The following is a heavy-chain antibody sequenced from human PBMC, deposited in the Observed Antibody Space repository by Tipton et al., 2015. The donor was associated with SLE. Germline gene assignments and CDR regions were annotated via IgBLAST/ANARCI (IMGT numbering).Heavy chain of an antibody. D-gene: IGHD3-3*01. CDR1: GDSISSDNYS. Sequence: TLSLTCSVSGDSISSDNYSWSWIRQPAGKGLEWIGRIYASGSTQYNPPLKSRVSISVDTSKNQFSLKVNSVTAADTAVYYCARELDFWSGHFDYWGQGTLVSVSS. J-gene: IGHJ4*02. CDR2: IYASGST. V-gene: IGHV4-61*02. CDR3: ARELDFWSGHFDY.